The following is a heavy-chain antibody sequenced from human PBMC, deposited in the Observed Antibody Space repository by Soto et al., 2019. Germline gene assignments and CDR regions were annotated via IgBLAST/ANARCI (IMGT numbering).Heavy chain of an antibody. Sequence: GSLRLSCAASGFTFSSYAMSWVRQAPGKGLEWVSAISGSGGSTYYADSVKGRFTISRDNSKNTLYLQMNSLRAEDTAVYYCAKKGYCSGGSSSSRSSDGQMDVWGQGTTVTVSS. D-gene: IGHD2-15*01. CDR2: ISGSGGST. CDR1: GFTFSSYA. J-gene: IGHJ6*02. CDR3: AKKGYCSGGSSSSRSSDGQMDV. V-gene: IGHV3-23*01.